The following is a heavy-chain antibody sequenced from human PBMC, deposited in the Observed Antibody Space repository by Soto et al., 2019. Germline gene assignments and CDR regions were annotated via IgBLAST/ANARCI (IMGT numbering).Heavy chain of an antibody. J-gene: IGHJ5*02. CDR2: INPSGGST. CDR1: GYTFTSYY. Sequence: EASVKVSCKASGYTFTSYYMHWVRQAPGQGLEWMGIINPSGGSTSYAQKFQGRVTMTRDTSTSTVYMELSSLRSEDTAVYYCARDQSGVAARRARFDPWGQGTLVTVSS. V-gene: IGHV1-46*01. D-gene: IGHD6-6*01. CDR3: ARDQSGVAARRARFDP.